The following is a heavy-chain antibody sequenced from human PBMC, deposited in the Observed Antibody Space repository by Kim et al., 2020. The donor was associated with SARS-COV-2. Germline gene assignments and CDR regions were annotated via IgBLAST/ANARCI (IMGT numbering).Heavy chain of an antibody. D-gene: IGHD6-13*01. CDR1: GYTFTSYA. J-gene: IGHJ6*02. V-gene: IGHV7-4-1*02. CDR2: INTNTGNP. Sequence: ASVKVSCKASGYTFTSYAMNWVRQAPGQGLEWMGWINTNTGNPTYAQGFTGRFVFSLDTSVSTAYLQISSLKAEDTAVYYCARDLRSSWSNYYYYGMDVWGQGTTVTVSS. CDR3: ARDLRSSWSNYYYYGMDV.